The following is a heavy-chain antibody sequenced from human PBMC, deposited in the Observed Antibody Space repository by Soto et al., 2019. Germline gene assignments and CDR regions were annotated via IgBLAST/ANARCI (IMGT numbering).Heavy chain of an antibody. Sequence: SETLSLTRTVSGGSISSGDYYWSWIRQPPGKGLEWIGYIYYSGSTYYNPSLKSRVTISIDKSNNQFSLKLSSVTAADTAVYYCASKFRELLADAVDIWGQGTMVT. J-gene: IGHJ3*02. CDR1: GGSISSGDYY. V-gene: IGHV4-30-4*01. D-gene: IGHD3-10*01. CDR2: IYYSGST. CDR3: ASKFRELLADAVDI.